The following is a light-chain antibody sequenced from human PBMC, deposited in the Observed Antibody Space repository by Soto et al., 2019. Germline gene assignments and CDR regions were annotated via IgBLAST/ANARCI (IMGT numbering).Light chain of an antibody. J-gene: IGLJ7*01. CDR1: SSDVGGYNY. CDR3: SSYAGSNTFCV. CDR2: EVT. V-gene: IGLV2-8*01. Sequence: QSALTQPPSASGSPRQSVTISCTGTSSDVGGYNYVSWYQQHPGKAPKLMIYEVTKRPSGVPDRFSGSKSGNTASLTVSGLQAEDEADYYCSSYAGSNTFCVFGTGTQLTVL.